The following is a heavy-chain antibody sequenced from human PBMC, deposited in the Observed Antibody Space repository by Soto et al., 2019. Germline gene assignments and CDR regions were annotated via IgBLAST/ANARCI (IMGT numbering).Heavy chain of an antibody. CDR3: ARRYSSGWYGWLDP. J-gene: IGHJ5*02. CDR2: IYYSGST. Sequence: SETLSLTCSVSGGSISSNYWSWIRQPPGKGLEWIGHIYYSGSTNYNPSLKSRVTISVDTSKKQFSLKLSSVTAADTAVYYCARRYSSGWYGWLDPWGQGTLVTV. CDR1: GGSISSNY. D-gene: IGHD6-19*01. V-gene: IGHV4-59*01.